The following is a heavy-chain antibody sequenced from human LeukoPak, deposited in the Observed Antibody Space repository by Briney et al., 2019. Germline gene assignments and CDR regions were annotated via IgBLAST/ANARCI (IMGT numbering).Heavy chain of an antibody. CDR2: INHSGST. CDR1: GGSFSGYY. V-gene: IGHV4-34*01. D-gene: IGHD3-22*01. Sequence: SETLSLTCAVYGGSFSGYYWSWIRQPPGKGLEWIGEINHSGSTNYNPSLKSRVTISVDTSKNQFSLKRSSVTAADTAVYYCARRVSGNYYDSSGYQFEYCGQRTLCTVSS. CDR3: ARRVSGNYYDSSGYQFEY. J-gene: IGHJ4*02.